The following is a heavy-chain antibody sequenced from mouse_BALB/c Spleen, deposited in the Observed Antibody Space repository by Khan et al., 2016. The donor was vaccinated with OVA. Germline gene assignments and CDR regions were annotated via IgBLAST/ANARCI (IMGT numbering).Heavy chain of an antibody. Sequence: EVQLQESGPGLVKPSQSLSLPCTVSGSSISSGYAWNWIRQFPGNKLEWMGYIRYSGTTTYNPSLKSRISITRDTSKNQFFLQLNSVTTEDTATYYCARNKNWYFDVWGAGTTVTVSS. CDR2: IRYSGTT. J-gene: IGHJ1*01. CDR1: GSSISSGYA. CDR3: ARNKNWYFDV. V-gene: IGHV3-2*02.